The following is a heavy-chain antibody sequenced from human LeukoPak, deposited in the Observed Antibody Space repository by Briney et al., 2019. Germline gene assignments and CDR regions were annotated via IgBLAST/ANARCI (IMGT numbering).Heavy chain of an antibody. D-gene: IGHD1-26*01. CDR2: ISGSGGST. Sequence: GGSLRLSCAASGFTFSSYGMSWVRQASGKGLEWVSAISGSGGSTYYADSVKGRFTISRDNSKNTLYLQMNSLRAEDTAVYYCAKDRIVGLGYFDYWGQGTLVTVSS. J-gene: IGHJ4*02. V-gene: IGHV3-23*01. CDR1: GFTFSSYG. CDR3: AKDRIVGLGYFDY.